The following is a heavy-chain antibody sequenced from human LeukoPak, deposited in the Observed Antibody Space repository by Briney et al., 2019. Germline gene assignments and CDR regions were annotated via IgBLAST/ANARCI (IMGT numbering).Heavy chain of an antibody. V-gene: IGHV4-34*01. CDR2: INHSGST. Sequence: PSETLSLTCAVNGGSFSGYYWSWIRQPPGKGLEWIGEINHSGSTNYNPSLKSRVTISVDTSKNQFSLKLSSVTAADTAVYYCARGGGYSSSSGNVYYYMDVWGKGTTVTVSS. CDR1: GGSFSGYY. J-gene: IGHJ6*03. D-gene: IGHD6-6*01. CDR3: ARGGGYSSSSGNVYYYMDV.